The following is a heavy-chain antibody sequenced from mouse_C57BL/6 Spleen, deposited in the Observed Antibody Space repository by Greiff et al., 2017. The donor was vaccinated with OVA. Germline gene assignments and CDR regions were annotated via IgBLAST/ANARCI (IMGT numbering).Heavy chain of an antibody. V-gene: IGHV2-9*01. Sequence: VKLVESGPGLVAPSQSLSITCTVSGFSLTSYGVDWVRQPPGKGLEWLGVIWGGGSTNYNSALMSRLSISQDNSKSQVFLKMNSLQTDDTAMYYCAKREDYGNSHEAWFACWGKGTLVTVSA. J-gene: IGHJ3*01. CDR1: GFSLTSYG. D-gene: IGHD2-1*01. CDR2: IWGGGST. CDR3: AKREDYGNSHEAWFAC.